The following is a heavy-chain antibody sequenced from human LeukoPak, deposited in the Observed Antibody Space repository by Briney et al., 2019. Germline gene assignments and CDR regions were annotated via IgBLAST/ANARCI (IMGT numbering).Heavy chain of an antibody. V-gene: IGHV3-21*01. CDR3: ARDYMEWELLFGPDY. CDR2: ISSSSSYI. D-gene: IGHD1-26*01. CDR1: GFTFSSYS. Sequence: GGSLRLSCAASGFTFSSYSMNWVRQAPGKGLEWVSSISSSSSYIYYADSLKGRFTISRDNAKNSLYLQMNSLRAEDTAVYYCARDYMEWELLFGPDYWGQGTLVTVSS. J-gene: IGHJ4*02.